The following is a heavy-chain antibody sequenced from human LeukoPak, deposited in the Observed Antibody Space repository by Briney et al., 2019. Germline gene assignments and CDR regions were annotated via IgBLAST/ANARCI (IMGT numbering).Heavy chain of an antibody. D-gene: IGHD2-2*02. Sequence: GGSLRLSCAASGFTFSSYSMNWVRQAPGKGLEWVSYISSSSSTIYYADSVKGRFTISRDNAKNSLYLQMNSLRAEDTAVYYCARRGLTNEDTYCNSTGCYIASGDWFDPWGQGTLVTVSS. J-gene: IGHJ5*02. CDR1: GFTFSSYS. CDR3: ARRGLTNEDTYCNSTGCYIASGDWFDP. V-gene: IGHV3-48*04. CDR2: ISSSSSTI.